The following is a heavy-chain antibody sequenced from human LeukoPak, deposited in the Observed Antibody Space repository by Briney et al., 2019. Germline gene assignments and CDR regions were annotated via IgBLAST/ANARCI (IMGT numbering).Heavy chain of an antibody. D-gene: IGHD3-9*01. CDR2: MYYSGST. CDR1: GDSISSYY. CDR3: ARGLGTNYDILTGYYSGPLDY. J-gene: IGHJ4*02. V-gene: IGHV4-59*12. Sequence: SETLSLTCTVSGDSISSYYWSWIRQPPGKGLEWIGYMYYSGSTNYNPSLKSRVTISVDTSKNQFSLKLSSVTAADTAVYYCARGLGTNYDILTGYYSGPLDYWGQGTLVTVSS.